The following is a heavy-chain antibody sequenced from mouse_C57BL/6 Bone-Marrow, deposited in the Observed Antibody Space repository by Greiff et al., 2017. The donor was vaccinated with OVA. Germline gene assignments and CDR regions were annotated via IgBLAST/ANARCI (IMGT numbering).Heavy chain of an antibody. CDR2: IYPGDGDT. CDR1: GYAFSSSW. CDR3: ARGYEEGYCDV. D-gene: IGHD3-1*01. V-gene: IGHV1-82*01. Sequence: VQLQQSGPELVKPGASVKISCKASGYAFSSSWMNWVKQRPGKGLEWIGRIYPGDGDTNYNGKFKGKATLTADKSSSTAYMQLSSLTSEDTAVYFCARGYEEGYCDVWGTGTTVTVSS. J-gene: IGHJ1*03.